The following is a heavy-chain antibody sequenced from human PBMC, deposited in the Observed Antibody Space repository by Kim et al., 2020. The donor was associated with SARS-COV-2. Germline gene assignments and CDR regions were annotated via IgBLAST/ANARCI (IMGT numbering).Heavy chain of an antibody. CDR2: IYYSGST. CDR1: GGSISSGGYY. CDR3: ARYYYDSSGYYSFNY. D-gene: IGHD3-22*01. Sequence: SETLSLTCTVSGGSISSGGYYWSWIRQQPGKGLEWIGYIYYSGSTYYNPSLKSRVTISVDTSKNQFSLKLSSVTAADTAVYYCARYYYDSSGYYSFNYWGQGTLVTVSS. J-gene: IGHJ4*02. V-gene: IGHV4-31*03.